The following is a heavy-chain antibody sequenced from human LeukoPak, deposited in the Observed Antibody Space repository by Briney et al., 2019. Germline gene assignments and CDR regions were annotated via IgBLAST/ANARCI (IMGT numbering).Heavy chain of an antibody. D-gene: IGHD5-18*01. CDR2: IYYSGST. Sequence: PAETLSLTCTVSGGSISSSSYYWGWIRQAPGKGLEWIGSIYYSGSTYYNPSLKSRVTISVDTSKNQFSLKLSSVTAADTAVYYCARRRYSYGPFFDYWGQGTLVTVSS. CDR1: GGSISSSSYY. CDR3: ARRRYSYGPFFDY. V-gene: IGHV4-39*01. J-gene: IGHJ4*02.